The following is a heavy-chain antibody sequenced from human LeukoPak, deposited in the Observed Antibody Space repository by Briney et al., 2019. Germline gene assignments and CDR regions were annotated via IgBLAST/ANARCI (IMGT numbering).Heavy chain of an antibody. V-gene: IGHV3-21*01. CDR3: ARFSGLQSAFDI. CDR1: GFTFSSYS. Sequence: PGGSLRLSCAASGFTFSSYSMNWVRQAPGKGLEWVSSISSSSSYIYYADSVKGRFTISRDSAKNSLYLQTNSLRAEDTAVYYCARFSGLQSAFDIWGQGTMLTVSS. J-gene: IGHJ3*02. CDR2: ISSSSSYI.